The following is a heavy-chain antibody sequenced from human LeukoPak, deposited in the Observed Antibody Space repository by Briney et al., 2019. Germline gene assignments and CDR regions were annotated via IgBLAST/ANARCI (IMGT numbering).Heavy chain of an antibody. CDR2: ISFDGNQE. V-gene: IGHV3-30-3*01. J-gene: IGHJ4*02. D-gene: IGHD3-16*02. CDR3: AREGSIVARTDY. CDR1: GFTFDNYA. Sequence: AGGSLRLSCEASGFTFDNYAMHWVRQAPGRRPEWVAVISFDGNQEYYPDSVKGRFTISRDNSKNTLYLQMNGLKTEDTAVYYCAREGSIVARTDYWGQGALVIVSS.